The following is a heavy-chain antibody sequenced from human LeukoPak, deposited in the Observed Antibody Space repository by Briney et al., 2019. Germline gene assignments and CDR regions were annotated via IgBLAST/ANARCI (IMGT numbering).Heavy chain of an antibody. CDR1: GFTVSSNY. V-gene: IGHV3-7*01. CDR2: IKHDGSEK. Sequence: PGGSLRLSCAASGFTVSSNYMSWVRQAPGKGLEWVANIKHDGSEKYYVDSVKGRFTISRDNAKNSLYLQMNSLRAEDTAVYYCARDEYYDSSGYAFDIWGQGTMVTVSS. CDR3: ARDEYYDSSGYAFDI. J-gene: IGHJ3*02. D-gene: IGHD3-22*01.